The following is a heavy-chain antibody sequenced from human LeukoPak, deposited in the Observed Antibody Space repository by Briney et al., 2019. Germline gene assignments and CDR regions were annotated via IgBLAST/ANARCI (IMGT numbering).Heavy chain of an antibody. CDR2: IYPGDSDT. V-gene: IGHV5-51*01. J-gene: IGHJ4*02. D-gene: IGHD1-26*01. CDR1: GYSFTSYW. CDR3: ARQRVGATEYYFDY. Sequence: GESLKISCKGSGYSFTSYWIGWVRQMPGRGLEWMGIIYPGDSDTRYSSSFQGQATISADKSISTAYLQWSSLKASDTAMYYCARQRVGATEYYFDYWGQGTLVPVSS.